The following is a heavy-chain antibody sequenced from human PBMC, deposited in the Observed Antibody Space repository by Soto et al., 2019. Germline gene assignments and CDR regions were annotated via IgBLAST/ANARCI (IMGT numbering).Heavy chain of an antibody. D-gene: IGHD6-13*01. V-gene: IGHV5-51*01. J-gene: IGHJ5*01. CDR1: GYNFRHYY. CDR3: AKQRQVTTAVGQMSFVS. Sequence: GESLKISCQGSGYNFRHYYIAWVRQMLGRGLEWVGLIYPGDSDTRYNPSVQGQVTISVDRSTDTAYLQWNRLKASDSGTYYCAKQRQVTTAVGQMSFVSWGQGNLVTVSS. CDR2: IYPGDSDT.